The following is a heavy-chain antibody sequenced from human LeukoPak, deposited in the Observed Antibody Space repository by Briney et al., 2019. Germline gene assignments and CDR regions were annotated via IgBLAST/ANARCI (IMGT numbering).Heavy chain of an antibody. J-gene: IGHJ4*02. Sequence: PGGSLRLSCAASGFTFSSYSMNWVRQAPGKGLEWVSYISSSSSTIYYADSVKGRFTISRDNAKSSLYLQMNSLRAEDTAVYYCARVGAAAAPYWGQGTLVTVSS. CDR2: ISSSSSTI. CDR3: ARVGAAAAPY. D-gene: IGHD6-13*01. V-gene: IGHV3-48*01. CDR1: GFTFSSYS.